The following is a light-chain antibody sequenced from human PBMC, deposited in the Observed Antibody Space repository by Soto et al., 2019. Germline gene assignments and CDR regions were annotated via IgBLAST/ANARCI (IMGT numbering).Light chain of an antibody. CDR3: QQYNNWPPWWT. Sequence: EIVMTQSPATLSVSPGERATLSCRASQSVSSNLARYQQKPGQAPRLLIYGASTRATGIPARFSGSGSGTEFTLTISSLQSEDFAVYYCQQYNNWPPWWTFGQGTKVEIK. CDR2: GAS. CDR1: QSVSSN. V-gene: IGKV3-15*01. J-gene: IGKJ1*01.